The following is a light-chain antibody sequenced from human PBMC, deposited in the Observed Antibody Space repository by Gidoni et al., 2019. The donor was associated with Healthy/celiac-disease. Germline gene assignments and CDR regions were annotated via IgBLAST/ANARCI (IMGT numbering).Light chain of an antibody. CDR1: QRVSSY. CDR2: DAS. CDR3: QQRSNWPLT. Sequence: ELVLTQSPAPLSLSPGDRATLSCRASQRVSSYLAWYHQQPGPAPRLLIYDASNRATGIPARFSGSGSGTDFTLTISSLEPEDFAVYYFQQRSNWPLTFXGXTKVEIK. J-gene: IGKJ4*01. V-gene: IGKV3-11*01.